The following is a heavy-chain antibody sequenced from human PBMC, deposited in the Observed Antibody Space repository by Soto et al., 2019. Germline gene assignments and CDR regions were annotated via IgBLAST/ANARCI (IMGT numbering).Heavy chain of an antibody. Sequence: EVQLVDSGGGLVQPGGSLRLSCAASGFSFSTYSMNWVRQAPGKGLEWVSYISSRSYTIYYVDSVKGRFTISRDNAKNSLYLTMNSLRDEDTAVYYCARGGSSSANGMDVWGQGTTVTVSS. J-gene: IGHJ6*02. CDR3: ARGGSSSANGMDV. CDR2: ISSRSYTI. CDR1: GFSFSTYS. V-gene: IGHV3-48*02. D-gene: IGHD6-6*01.